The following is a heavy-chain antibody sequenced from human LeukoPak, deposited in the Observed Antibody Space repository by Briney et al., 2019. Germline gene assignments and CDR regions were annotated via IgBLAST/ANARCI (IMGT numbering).Heavy chain of an antibody. D-gene: IGHD3/OR15-3a*01. V-gene: IGHV4-59*01. J-gene: IGHJ4*02. CDR3: ARSHSIWTSFDY. CDR2: IYYSGST. Sequence: SETLSLTCTVSGGSISSYYWSWVRQPPGKGLEWIGYIYYSGSTNYNPSLKSRVTISVDTSKNQFSLKLSSVTAADTAVYYCARSHSIWTSFDYWGQGTLVTVSS. CDR1: GGSISSYY.